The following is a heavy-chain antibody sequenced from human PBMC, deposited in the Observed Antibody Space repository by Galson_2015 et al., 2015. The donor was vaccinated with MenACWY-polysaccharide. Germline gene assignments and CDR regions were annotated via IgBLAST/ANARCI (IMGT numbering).Heavy chain of an antibody. CDR3: ARDPLSRNDAFDI. CDR2: IYSGGST. CDR1: GFTVSSIF. Sequence: SLRLSCAASGFTVSSIFMSWVRQAPGKGLEWDSIIYSGGSTYYADSVKGRFTISRDNSKNTLYLQMNSLRAEDTAVYYCARDPLSRNDAFDIWGQGTMVTVSS. D-gene: IGHD2-2*01. J-gene: IGHJ3*02. V-gene: IGHV3-66*01.